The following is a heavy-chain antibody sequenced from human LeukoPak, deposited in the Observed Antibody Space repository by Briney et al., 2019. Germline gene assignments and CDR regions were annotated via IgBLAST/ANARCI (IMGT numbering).Heavy chain of an antibody. CDR2: IYTSGST. D-gene: IGHD6-19*01. Sequence: PSETLSLTCTVSGGSISGGSYYWTWIRQPAGKGLEWIGRIYTSGSTNYNPSLKSRVTISVDTSKNQFSLKLSSVTAADTAVYYCARASALAGDYWGQGTLVTVSS. V-gene: IGHV4-61*02. CDR3: ARASALAGDY. CDR1: GGSISGGSYY. J-gene: IGHJ4*02.